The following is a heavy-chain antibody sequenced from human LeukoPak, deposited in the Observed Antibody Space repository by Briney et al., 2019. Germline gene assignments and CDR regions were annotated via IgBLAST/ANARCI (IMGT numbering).Heavy chain of an antibody. CDR3: ATTKDNSGNPDAFDI. Sequence: PGGSLRLSCAASGFTVSSSYMSWVRQAPGKGLEWVSVIYSGGSTYYADSVKGRFTISRDNSKNTLYLQMNSLRAEDTAVYYCATTKDNSGNPDAFDIWGQGTMVTVSS. V-gene: IGHV3-66*01. D-gene: IGHD3-22*01. J-gene: IGHJ3*02. CDR1: GFTVSSSY. CDR2: IYSGGST.